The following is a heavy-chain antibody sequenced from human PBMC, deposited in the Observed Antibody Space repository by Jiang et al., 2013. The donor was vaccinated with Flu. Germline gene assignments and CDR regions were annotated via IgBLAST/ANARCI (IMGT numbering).Heavy chain of an antibody. Sequence: LLKPSETLSLTCAVYGGSFSGYYWSWIRQPPGKGLEWIGEINHSGSTNYNPSLKSRVTISVDTSKNQFSLKLSSVTAADTAVYYCARAGIAVAGTRDYFDYWGQGTLVTVSS. CDR1: GGSFSGYY. J-gene: IGHJ4*02. D-gene: IGHD6-19*01. CDR3: ARAGIAVAGTRDYFDY. V-gene: IGHV4-34*01. CDR2: INHSGST.